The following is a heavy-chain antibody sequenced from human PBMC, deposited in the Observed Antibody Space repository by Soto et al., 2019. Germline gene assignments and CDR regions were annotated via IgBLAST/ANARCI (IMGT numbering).Heavy chain of an antibody. J-gene: IGHJ4*02. D-gene: IGHD3-3*01. V-gene: IGHV1-69*12. Sequence: QVQLVQSGAEVKKPGSSVKDSCKASGGTFSSYAVCWVRQAPGQGLEWMGGIIPIFGTANYAQMFQGRVTSSADESTSTAYMELSSLRSEDTAVYYCARDHHDFWCGYQYYFDFWGLGTLVTLSS. CDR2: IIPIFGTA. CDR3: ARDHHDFWCGYQYYFDF. CDR1: GGTFSSYA.